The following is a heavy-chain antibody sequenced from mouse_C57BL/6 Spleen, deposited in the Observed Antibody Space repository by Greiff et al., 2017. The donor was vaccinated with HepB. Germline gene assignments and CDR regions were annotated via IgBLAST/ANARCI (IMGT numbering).Heavy chain of an antibody. V-gene: IGHV1-81*01. CDR3: ASSYYSNHFDY. Sequence: VQLQESGAELARPGASVKLSCKASGYTFTSYGISWVKQRTGQGLEWIGEIYPRSGNTYYNEKFKGKATLTADKSSSTAYMELRSLTSEDSAVYFCASSYYSNHFDYWGQGTTLTVSS. CDR2: IYPRSGNT. D-gene: IGHD2-5*01. J-gene: IGHJ2*01. CDR1: GYTFTSYG.